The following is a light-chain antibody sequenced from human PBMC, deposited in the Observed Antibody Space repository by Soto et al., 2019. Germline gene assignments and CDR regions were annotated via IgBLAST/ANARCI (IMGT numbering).Light chain of an antibody. V-gene: IGKV3-20*01. J-gene: IGKJ4*01. Sequence: EIVLTQSPGTLSLSPGERATLSCRASQIVTSSYLAWYQQKPGQAPRLLIYGASSRATGIPDRFSGSWSGTDFSITISRLEPEDFAVDYCQQYGWSPAFGGGTKVEIK. CDR2: GAS. CDR3: QQYGWSPA. CDR1: QIVTSSY.